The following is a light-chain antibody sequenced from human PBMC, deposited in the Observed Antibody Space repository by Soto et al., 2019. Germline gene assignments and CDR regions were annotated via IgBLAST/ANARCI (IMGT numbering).Light chain of an antibody. V-gene: IGKV3-15*01. J-gene: IGKJ4*01. CDR3: QQRSNWLT. CDR2: GAS. CDR1: QSVYST. Sequence: EIVMTQSPATLSVSPGERATLSCRASQSVYSTLAWYQQKPGQAPRLLIYGASTRATGIPARFSGTGSATEFTLTISSLQSEDSAVYYCQQRSNWLTFGGGTKVEIK.